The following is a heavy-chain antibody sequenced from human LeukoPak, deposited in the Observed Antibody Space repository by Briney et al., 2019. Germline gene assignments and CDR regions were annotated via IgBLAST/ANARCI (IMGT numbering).Heavy chain of an antibody. CDR1: GYTFTSYG. D-gene: IGHD3-22*01. V-gene: IGHV1-18*01. Sequence: ASVKVSCTASGYTFTSYGISWVRQAPGQGREWMGWISAYNGNTNYAQKLQGRVTMTTDTSTSTAYMELRSLRSDDTAVYYCARTGTYYYDSSGQPFDYWGQGTLVTVSS. J-gene: IGHJ4*02. CDR3: ARTGTYYYDSSGQPFDY. CDR2: ISAYNGNT.